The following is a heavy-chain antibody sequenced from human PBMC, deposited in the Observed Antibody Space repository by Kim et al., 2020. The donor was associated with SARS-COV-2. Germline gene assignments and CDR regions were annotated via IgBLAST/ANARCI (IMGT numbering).Heavy chain of an antibody. CDR3: AKLGIAVAGYYFDY. Sequence: ADSGKGRFTISRDNSKNTLYLQMNSLRAEDTAVYYCAKLGIAVAGYYFDYWGQGTLVTVSS. V-gene: IGHV3-23*01. J-gene: IGHJ4*02. D-gene: IGHD6-19*01.